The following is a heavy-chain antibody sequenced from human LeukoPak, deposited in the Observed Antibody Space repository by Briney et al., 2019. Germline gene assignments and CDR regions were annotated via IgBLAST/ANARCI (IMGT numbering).Heavy chain of an antibody. CDR3: ARSFYDSSGVAFES. J-gene: IGHJ4*02. CDR2: TYYRTKWYN. V-gene: IGHV6-1*01. CDR1: GDSVSRNSAA. Sequence: SQTLSLTCAISGDSVSRNSAAWNWIRQSPSRGLEWLGRTYYRTKWYNDNAVSVNSRITINPDTSKNQFSLQLNSVTPEDTAVYYCARSFYDSSGVAFESWGQGTLVTVSS. D-gene: IGHD3-22*01.